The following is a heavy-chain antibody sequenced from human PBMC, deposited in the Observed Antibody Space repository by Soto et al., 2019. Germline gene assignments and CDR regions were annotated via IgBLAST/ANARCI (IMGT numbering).Heavy chain of an antibody. CDR1: GGSFSGYY. CDR2: INHSGTA. Sequence: SEPQSLNCSVYGGSFSGYYGSWIGQSPGKGLEWIGEINHSGTANYSPSLKGRVTMSVDTSKNQFSLRLRSATAADTAVYFCARGQESTYDTSGYLPYYYYGLDVWGQGTSVTVSS. J-gene: IGHJ6*02. CDR3: ARGQESTYDTSGYLPYYYYGLDV. D-gene: IGHD3-22*01. V-gene: IGHV4-34*01.